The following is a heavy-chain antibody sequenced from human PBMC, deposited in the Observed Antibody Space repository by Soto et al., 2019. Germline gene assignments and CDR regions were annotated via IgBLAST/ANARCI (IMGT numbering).Heavy chain of an antibody. Sequence: GDSLNISCKGSGYIFTSYGSFFVRQMPGKFREWMVSIYPGDSGTRYIPSFQGQVTISADKSISTAYLQWSSLKASDTAMYYCARHVEDIVATEEYNWFEPWGQRTLVTVSS. D-gene: IGHD5-12*01. CDR3: ARHVEDIVATEEYNWFEP. V-gene: IGHV5-51*01. J-gene: IGHJ5*02. CDR2: IYPGDSGT. CDR1: GYIFTSYG.